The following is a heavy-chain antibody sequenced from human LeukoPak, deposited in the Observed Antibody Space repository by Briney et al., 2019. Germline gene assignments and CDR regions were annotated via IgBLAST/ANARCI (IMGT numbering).Heavy chain of an antibody. CDR2: IYYSGNT. J-gene: IGHJ4*02. V-gene: IGHV4-4*02. D-gene: IGHD3-10*01. CDR1: GGSIGSSNW. CDR3: AREVRFSMVRGEIDC. Sequence: PSGTLSLTCAVSGGSIGSSNWWSWVRQPPGKGLEWIGEIYYSGNTYYNPSLKSRVTISIDKSKNQFSLKLSSVTAADTAVYYCAREVRFSMVRGEIDCWGQGTLVTVSS.